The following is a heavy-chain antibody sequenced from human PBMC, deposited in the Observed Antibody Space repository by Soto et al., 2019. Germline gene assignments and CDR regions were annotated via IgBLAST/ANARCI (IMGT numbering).Heavy chain of an antibody. CDR2: INPNSGGT. D-gene: IGHD6-19*01. V-gene: IGHV1-2*04. CDR1: GYTFTGYY. J-gene: IGHJ3*02. Sequence: ASVKVSCKASGYTFTGYYMHWVRQAPGQGLEWMGWINPNSGGTNYAQKFQGWVTMTRDTSISTAYMELSRLRSDDTAEYYCARARGRQWLVLGAFDIWGQGTMVTVSS. CDR3: ARARGRQWLVLGAFDI.